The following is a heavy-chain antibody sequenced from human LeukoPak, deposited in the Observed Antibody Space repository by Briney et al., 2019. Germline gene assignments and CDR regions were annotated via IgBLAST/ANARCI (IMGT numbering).Heavy chain of an antibody. Sequence: GGSLTLSCAASGFTFSSYGMHWVRQAAGKGLEWVAFIRYDGSNKYYADSVKDRFTISRDNSKNTLYLQMNSLRTEDTAVYYRAKDFAPFVLWFGVGSDYWGQGTLVTVSS. CDR2: IRYDGSNK. D-gene: IGHD3-10*01. CDR1: GFTFSSYG. V-gene: IGHV3-30*02. J-gene: IGHJ4*02. CDR3: AKDFAPFVLWFGVGSDY.